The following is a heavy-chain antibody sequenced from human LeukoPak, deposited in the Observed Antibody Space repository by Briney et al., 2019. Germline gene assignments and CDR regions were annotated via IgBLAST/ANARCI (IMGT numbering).Heavy chain of an antibody. CDR2: INPNSGGT. J-gene: IGHJ4*02. Sequence: ASVKVSCKASGYTFTSYAMNWVRQAPGQGLEWMGWINPNSGGTNYAQKFQGRVTMTRDTSIGTAYMELNRLRSDDTAVYYCARDLDPSYYDILTGYRERLGYWGQGTLVTVSS. D-gene: IGHD3-9*01. CDR3: ARDLDPSYYDILTGYRERLGY. V-gene: IGHV1-2*02. CDR1: GYTFTSYA.